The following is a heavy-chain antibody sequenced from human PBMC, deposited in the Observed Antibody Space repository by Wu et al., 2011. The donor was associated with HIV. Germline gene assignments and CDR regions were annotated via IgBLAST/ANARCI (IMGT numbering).Heavy chain of an antibody. CDR3: ARGPWIGATQNDAFDI. D-gene: IGHD1-26*01. CDR1: GATFSSYA. V-gene: IGHV1-18*01. CDR2: INTYNDNT. J-gene: IGHJ3*02. Sequence: QVQLVQSGAEVKKPGSSVKVSCKASGATFSSYAISWVRQAPGQGLEWMGWINTYNDNTNYAQKLQGRVTMTTDTSTSTAYMEMRTLRSDDTAVYYCARGPWIGATQNDAFDIWGQGTMVTVSS.